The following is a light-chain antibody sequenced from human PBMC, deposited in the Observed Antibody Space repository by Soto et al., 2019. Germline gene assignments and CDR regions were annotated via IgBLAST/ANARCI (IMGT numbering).Light chain of an antibody. Sequence: EIVLTQSPATLSLSPGERATLSCRASQSVGSNFAWYQQKPGQAPRLLIFASSTRATGVPARFSCSGSGKEFTLTISSLQSEDFAVYYCQQYGGWPLTFGGGAKVEIE. CDR1: QSVGSN. CDR3: QQYGGWPLT. J-gene: IGKJ4*01. CDR2: ASS. V-gene: IGKV3-15*01.